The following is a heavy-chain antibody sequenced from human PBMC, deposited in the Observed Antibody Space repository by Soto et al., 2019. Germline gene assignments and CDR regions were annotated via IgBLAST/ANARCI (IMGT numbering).Heavy chain of an antibody. CDR3: ARASSGYDYFDFDY. D-gene: IGHD5-12*01. Sequence: GGSLRLSCAAPGFTFSSYSMNWVRQAPGKGLEWVSSISSSSSYIYYADSVKGRFTISRDNAKNSLYLQMNSLRAEDTAVYYCARASSGYDYFDFDYWGQGTLVTVSS. CDR1: GFTFSSYS. V-gene: IGHV3-21*01. J-gene: IGHJ4*02. CDR2: ISSSSSYI.